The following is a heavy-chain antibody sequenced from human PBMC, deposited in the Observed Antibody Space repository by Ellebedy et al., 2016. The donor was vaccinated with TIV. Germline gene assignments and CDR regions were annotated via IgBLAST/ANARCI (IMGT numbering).Heavy chain of an antibody. CDR3: ARDSSSSIGVDY. Sequence: AASVKVSCKASGYTFTGSSVHWVRPAPGQGLEWMGIINPSGGSTSYPQKFQGRLTMTRDKSTRTFYMELSHLRSEDTAVYYCARDSSSSIGVDYWGQGTLVTVSS. CDR1: GYTFTGSS. CDR2: INPSGGST. D-gene: IGHD6-6*01. J-gene: IGHJ4*02. V-gene: IGHV1-46*01.